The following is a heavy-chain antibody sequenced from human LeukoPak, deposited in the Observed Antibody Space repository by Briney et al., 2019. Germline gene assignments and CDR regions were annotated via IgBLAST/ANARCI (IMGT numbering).Heavy chain of an antibody. Sequence: PSETLSLTCTVSGGSLTSGDYYWNWIRQPPGKGLEWIGCMHYRGNTHYNSSLKSRLIISVDTSKNQFSLRLTSVTAADTAVYYCARGDYYYGSGSYYSPTFDYWGQGTLVTVSS. D-gene: IGHD3-10*01. CDR3: ARGDYYYGSGSYYSPTFDY. J-gene: IGHJ4*02. CDR1: GGSLTSGDYY. CDR2: MHYRGNT. V-gene: IGHV4-30-4*01.